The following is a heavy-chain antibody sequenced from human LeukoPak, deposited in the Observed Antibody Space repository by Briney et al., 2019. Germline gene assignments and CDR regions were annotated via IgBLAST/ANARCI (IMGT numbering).Heavy chain of an antibody. CDR3: AEDTGSSSWYYFDY. CDR1: GFTFDDYA. V-gene: IGHV3-9*01. CDR2: ISWNSGSI. D-gene: IGHD6-13*01. Sequence: PGGSLRLSCAASGFTFDDYAMHWVRQAPGKGLEWVSGISWNSGSIGYADSVKGRFTISRDNAKNSLYLQMNSLRAEDTALYCCAEDTGSSSWYYFDYWGQGTLVTVSS. J-gene: IGHJ4*02.